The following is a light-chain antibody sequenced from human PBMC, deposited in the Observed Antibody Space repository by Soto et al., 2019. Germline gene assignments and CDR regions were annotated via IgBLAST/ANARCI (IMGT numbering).Light chain of an antibody. V-gene: IGKV1-5*01. J-gene: IGKJ2*01. CDR1: QSISSW. CDR2: DAS. CDR3: HQYKSYPYT. Sequence: DIQMTQSPSTLSASVGDRVTITCRASQSISSWLAWYQQKPGKAPKLLIYDASRLESGVPSRFSGSGSGTEFTLTISSLQPDDFSTYYCHQYKSYPYTFGQGTKLEIK.